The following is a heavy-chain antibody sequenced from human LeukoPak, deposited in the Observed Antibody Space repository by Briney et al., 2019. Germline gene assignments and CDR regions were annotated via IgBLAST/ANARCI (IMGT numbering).Heavy chain of an antibody. D-gene: IGHD6-19*01. CDR1: GFTFSSYA. Sequence: GGSLRLSCAASGFTFSSYAMSWVRQAPGKGLEWVSAISGSGGSTYYADSVKGRFTISGDNAKNSLYLQMNSLRAEDTAVYYCARRGVAVAAPFDYWGQGTLVTVSS. V-gene: IGHV3-23*01. CDR3: ARRGVAVAAPFDY. CDR2: ISGSGGST. J-gene: IGHJ4*02.